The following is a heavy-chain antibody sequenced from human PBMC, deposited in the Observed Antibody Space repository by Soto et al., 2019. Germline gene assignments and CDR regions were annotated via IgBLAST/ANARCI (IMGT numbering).Heavy chain of an antibody. CDR1: GGSISSYY. V-gene: IGHV4-59*12. CDR3: ARDSCISTTCAGGANWFDP. Sequence: SETLSLTCTVSGGSISSYYWSWIRQPPGKGLEWIGYIYYSGSTNYNPSLKSRVTISVDASKNQFSLKLTSVTAADTAVYYCARDSCISTTCAGGANWFDPWGQGTLVTVSS. D-gene: IGHD2-2*01. J-gene: IGHJ5*02. CDR2: IYYSGST.